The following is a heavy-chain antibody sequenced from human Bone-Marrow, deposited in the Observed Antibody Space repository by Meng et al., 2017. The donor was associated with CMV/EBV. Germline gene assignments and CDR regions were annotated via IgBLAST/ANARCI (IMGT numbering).Heavy chain of an antibody. V-gene: IGHV1-8*01. CDR2: MNPNSGNT. CDR1: GYTFTSYD. Sequence: ASVKVSCKASGYTFTSYDINWVRQATGQGLEWMGWMNPNSGNTGYAQKFQGRVTMTRNTSISTAYMELSSLRSEDTAVYYCARGGGYSYGYSSGFDPWGQGTLVTVSS. J-gene: IGHJ5*02. CDR3: ARGGGYSYGYSSGFDP. D-gene: IGHD5-18*01.